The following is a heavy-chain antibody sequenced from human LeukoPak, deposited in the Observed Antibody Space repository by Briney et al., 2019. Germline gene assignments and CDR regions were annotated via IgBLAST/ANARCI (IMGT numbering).Heavy chain of an antibody. CDR2: IYYSGST. CDR1: GGSFSGYY. J-gene: IGHJ6*02. D-gene: IGHD6-19*01. Sequence: SETLSLTCAVYGGSFSGYYWSWIRQPPGKGLEWIGSIYYSGSTYYNPSLKSRVTISVDTSKNQFSLKLSSVTAADTAVYYCARRTGYSSGWPYYYYGMDVWGQGTTVTVSS. CDR3: ARRTGYSSGWPYYYYGMDV. V-gene: IGHV4-34*01.